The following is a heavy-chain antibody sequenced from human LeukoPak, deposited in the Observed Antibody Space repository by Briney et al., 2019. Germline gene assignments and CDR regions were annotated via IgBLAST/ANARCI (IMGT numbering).Heavy chain of an antibody. CDR3: ARSITTYNGANWYFDL. J-gene: IGHJ2*01. CDR1: GFTVSTNY. CDR2: VYSSGST. D-gene: IGHD3-16*01. Sequence: GGSLRLSCAASGFTVSTNYMSWVRQAPGKGLEWVSVVYSSGSTYYADSVKGRFTISRDNAKNSLYLQMNSLRAEDTAVYYCARSITTYNGANWYFDLWGRGTLVTVSS. V-gene: IGHV3-66*01.